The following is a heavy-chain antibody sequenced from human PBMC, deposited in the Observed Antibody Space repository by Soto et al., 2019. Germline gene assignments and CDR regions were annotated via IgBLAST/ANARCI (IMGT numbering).Heavy chain of an antibody. D-gene: IGHD6-6*01. J-gene: IGHJ6*02. CDR3: ARLGYSSSSNYYYYGMDV. CDR2: INPNSGGT. CDR1: GYTFTGYY. V-gene: IGHV1-2*02. Sequence: ASVKVSCKASGYTFTGYYMHWVRQAPGQGLEWTGWINPNSGGTNYAQKFQGRVTMTRDTSISTAYMELSRLGSDDTAVYYCARLGYSSSSNYYYYGMDVWGQGTTVTVSS.